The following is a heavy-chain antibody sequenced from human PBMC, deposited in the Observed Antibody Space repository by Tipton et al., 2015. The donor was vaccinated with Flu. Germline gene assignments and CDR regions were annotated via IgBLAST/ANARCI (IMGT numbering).Heavy chain of an antibody. CDR3: ARGQGNSGWRYFDY. CDR2: TYTSGNT. J-gene: IGHJ4*02. V-gene: IGHV4-4*07. CDR1: GGSLSGYY. D-gene: IGHD6-19*01. Sequence: TLSLTCNVPGGSLSGYYWSWIRQPAGKGLEWIGRTYTSGNTNYSPSLKSRVTMSVDTSKNQFSLKLSSMTAADTAVYYCARGQGNSGWRYFDYWGQGTLVTVSS.